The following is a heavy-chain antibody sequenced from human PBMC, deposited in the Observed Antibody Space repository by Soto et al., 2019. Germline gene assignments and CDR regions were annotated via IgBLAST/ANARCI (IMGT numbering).Heavy chain of an antibody. D-gene: IGHD1-20*01. Sequence: QVQLVESGGGVVQPGRSLRLSCAASGFTFSSYGMHWVRQAPGKGLEWVAVIWYDGSNKYYADSVKGRFTISRDNSKNTLYLQMNSLRAEDTAVYYCARDRDNWNDLAFDIWGQGTMVTVSS. CDR2: IWYDGSNK. J-gene: IGHJ3*02. V-gene: IGHV3-33*01. CDR3: ARDRDNWNDLAFDI. CDR1: GFTFSSYG.